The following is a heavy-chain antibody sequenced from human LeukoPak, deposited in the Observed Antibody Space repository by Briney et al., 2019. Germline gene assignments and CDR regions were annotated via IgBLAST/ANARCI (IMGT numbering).Heavy chain of an antibody. J-gene: IGHJ3*01. CDR1: GFSVADYA. D-gene: IGHD3-3*01. CDR3: ARRLSLRFDAFAV. CDR2: MSDIGPNT. V-gene: IGHV3-23*01. Sequence: GESLRLSCAASGFSVADYAMTWIRQSPGKGLEWVSSMSDIGPNTYYADSVKGRFTISRDTSKNTLFLHMNSLRAGDTALYYCARRLSLRFDAFAVWGPGTVVTVSS.